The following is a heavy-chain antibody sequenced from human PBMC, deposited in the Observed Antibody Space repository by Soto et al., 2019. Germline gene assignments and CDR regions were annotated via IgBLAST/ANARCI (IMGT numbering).Heavy chain of an antibody. Sequence: GGSLRLSCAASGFTFSNAWMNWVRQAPGKGLEWVGRIKSKTDGGTTDYAAPVKGRFTISRDDSKNTLYLQMNSLKTEDTAVYYCTADSPEAGTTLAAFDIWGQGTMVTVSS. CDR2: IKSKTDGGTT. CDR3: TADSPEAGTTLAAFDI. CDR1: GFTFSNAW. J-gene: IGHJ3*02. D-gene: IGHD1-1*01. V-gene: IGHV3-15*07.